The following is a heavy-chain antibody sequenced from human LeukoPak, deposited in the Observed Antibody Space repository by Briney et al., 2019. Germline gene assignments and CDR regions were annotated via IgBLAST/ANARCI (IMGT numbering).Heavy chain of an antibody. CDR2: LSGDGFHA. J-gene: IGHJ4*02. CDR1: GFTFSSFA. V-gene: IGHV3-23*01. CDR3: DKGGHDSCGGH. D-gene: IGHD1-1*01. Sequence: PGGSLRLSCVGSGFTFSSFAMSWVRQAPGKGLEWVSALSGDGFHAYYAESVKGRTTTSRDNSKNTLYLQLNNLRVEDTAVYYCDKGGHDSCGGHWGQGTLVTVSS.